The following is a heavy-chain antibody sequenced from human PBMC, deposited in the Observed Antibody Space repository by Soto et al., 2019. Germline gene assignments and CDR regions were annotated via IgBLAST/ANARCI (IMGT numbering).Heavy chain of an antibody. CDR2: ITSGGDT. D-gene: IGHD3-22*01. CDR3: AKGQSSGAFRFFFGY. V-gene: IGHV3-23*01. Sequence: GGSLRLSCATSGFTFSGYAITWVRQAPGKGLNWVSAITSGGDTFFADSVKGRFTISRDHSKNTFYLQMNSLTAEDTAVYYCAKGQSSGAFRFFFGYWGQGTLVTVSS. CDR1: GFTFSGYA. J-gene: IGHJ4*02.